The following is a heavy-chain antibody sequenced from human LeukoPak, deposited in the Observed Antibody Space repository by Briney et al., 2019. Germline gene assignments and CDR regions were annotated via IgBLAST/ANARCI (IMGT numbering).Heavy chain of an antibody. D-gene: IGHD1-1*01. CDR2: IYPGDSDT. Sequence: GESLKISCTGSGYDFPRYWIAWVRQMSGKGLEWMGIIYPGDSDTRYSPSFQGQVTISADKSISTAYLQWSSLKASDTAMYYCARHSRDQRGRTVDYWGQGTLVTVSS. CDR1: GYDFPRYW. CDR3: ARHSRDQRGRTVDY. V-gene: IGHV5-51*01. J-gene: IGHJ4*02.